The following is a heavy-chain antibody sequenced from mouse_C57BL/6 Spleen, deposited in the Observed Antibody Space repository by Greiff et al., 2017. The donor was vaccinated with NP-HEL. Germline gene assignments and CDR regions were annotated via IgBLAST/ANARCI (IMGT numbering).Heavy chain of an antibody. V-gene: IGHV1-50*01. J-gene: IGHJ4*01. Sequence: QVQLQQPGAELVKPGASVKLSCKASGYTFTSYWMQWVKQRPGQGLEWIGEIDPSDSYTNYNQKFKGKATLTVDTSSSTAYMQLSSLTSEDSAVYYCARGELLVDYYAMDYWGQGTSVTVSS. D-gene: IGHD1-1*01. CDR2: IDPSDSYT. CDR3: ARGELLVDYYAMDY. CDR1: GYTFTSYW.